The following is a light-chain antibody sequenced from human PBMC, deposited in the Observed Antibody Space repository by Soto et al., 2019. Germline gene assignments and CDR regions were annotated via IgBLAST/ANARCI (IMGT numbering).Light chain of an antibody. V-gene: IGKV3-20*01. Sequence: EIVLTQSPGTLSLSPGERATLSCRASQSVSSNYLAWYQQKLGQAPRLLIYGTSSRATGIPDRFSGSGSGTDFTLTISGLEPEAFAVYYCQQFGNSPRYAFGQGTKLEIK. CDR1: QSVSSNY. CDR2: GTS. CDR3: QQFGNSPRYA. J-gene: IGKJ2*01.